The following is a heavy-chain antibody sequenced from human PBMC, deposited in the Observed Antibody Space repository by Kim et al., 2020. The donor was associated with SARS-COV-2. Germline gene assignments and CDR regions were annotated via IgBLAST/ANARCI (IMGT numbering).Heavy chain of an antibody. CDR2: ISAYNGNT. Sequence: ASVKVSCKASGYTFTSYGISWVRQAPGQGLEWMGWISAYNGNTNYAQKLQGRVTMTTDTSTSTAYMELRSLRSDDTAVYYCARVGVYDFWSGYLHWFDPWGQGTLVTVSS. CDR3: ARVGVYDFWSGYLHWFDP. V-gene: IGHV1-18*01. D-gene: IGHD3-3*01. J-gene: IGHJ5*02. CDR1: GYTFTSYG.